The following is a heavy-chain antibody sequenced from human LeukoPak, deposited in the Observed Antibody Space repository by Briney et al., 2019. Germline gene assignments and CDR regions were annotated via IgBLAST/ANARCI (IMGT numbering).Heavy chain of an antibody. Sequence: ASVKVSCKVSGYTFTSYAMHWVRQAPGQRLEWMGWINAGNGNTKYSQKFQGRVTITRDTSASTAYMELSSLRSEDTAVYYCARVADSSGYFDYWGQGTLVTVSS. V-gene: IGHV1-3*01. CDR2: INAGNGNT. CDR1: GYTFTSYA. CDR3: ARVADSSGYFDY. J-gene: IGHJ4*02. D-gene: IGHD3-22*01.